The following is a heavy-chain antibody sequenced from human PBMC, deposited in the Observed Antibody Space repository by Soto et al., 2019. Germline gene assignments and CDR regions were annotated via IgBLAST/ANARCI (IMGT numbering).Heavy chain of an antibody. CDR2: TIPILNIT. V-gene: IGHV1-69*02. Sequence: QVQLVQSGAEVKKPGSSLKVSCKASGGTFSSHTISWVRLAPGQGLEWMGRTIPILNITNYAQKFQGRVTLTADKSTGTASMELSSLRSEDTAVYYCGISRHDSQFYYYGPDVWGQGTTVTVSS. CDR1: GGTFSSHT. CDR3: GISRHDSQFYYYGPDV. J-gene: IGHJ6*02. D-gene: IGHD3-22*01.